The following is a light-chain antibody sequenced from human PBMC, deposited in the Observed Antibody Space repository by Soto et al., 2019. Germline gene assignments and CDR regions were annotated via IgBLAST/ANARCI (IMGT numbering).Light chain of an antibody. CDR2: GAS. CDR3: HQYGGSPRYT. CDR1: QSISNHY. Sequence: EIVLTQSPGTLSLSPGERATLSCRASQSISNHYLAWFQQKPGQAPRLLIYGASYRATGIPDRFSVSGSGTDFTLTITGLEPEDFAVYHCHQYGGSPRYTFGQGTKLEIK. V-gene: IGKV3-20*01. J-gene: IGKJ2*01.